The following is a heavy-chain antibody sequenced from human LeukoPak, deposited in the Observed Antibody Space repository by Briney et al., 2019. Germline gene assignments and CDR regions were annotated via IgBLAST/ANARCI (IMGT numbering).Heavy chain of an antibody. D-gene: IGHD3-22*01. V-gene: IGHV4-59*08. J-gene: IGHJ6*02. Sequence: SETLSLTCTVSGGSISSYYWSWIRQPPGKGLEWIGYIYYSGSTNYNPSLKSRVTISVDTSKNQFSLKLSSVTAADTAVYYCARWSSAYYYDSSRRDVWGQGTTVTVSS. CDR1: GGSISSYY. CDR3: ARWSSAYYYDSSRRDV. CDR2: IYYSGST.